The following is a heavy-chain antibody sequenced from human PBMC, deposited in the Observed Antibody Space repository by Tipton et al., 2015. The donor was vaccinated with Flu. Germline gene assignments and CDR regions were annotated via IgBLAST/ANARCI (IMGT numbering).Heavy chain of an antibody. V-gene: IGHV4-31*11. J-gene: IGHJ4*02. Sequence: TLSLTCGVSGDSIKSSNYYWGWIRQPPGKGLEWIAYIYNTVDIYYTPSLKSRLTVSVDTSENQFSLELTSVTAADTAVYYCVRVASATYPPFVDYWGQGTLVTVSS. CDR1: GDSIKSSNYY. CDR2: IYNTVDI. D-gene: IGHD2-15*01. CDR3: VRVASATYPPFVDY.